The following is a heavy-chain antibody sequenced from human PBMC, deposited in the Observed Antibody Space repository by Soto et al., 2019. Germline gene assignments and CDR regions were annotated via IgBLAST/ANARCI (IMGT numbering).Heavy chain of an antibody. CDR2: IYYSGST. Sequence: SETLSLTCTVSGGSISSSSYYWGWIRQPPGKGLEWIGSIYYSGSTYYNPSLKSRVTISVDTSKNQYSLKLSSVTAADTAVYYCARQGRVMGVYYFDYWGQGTLVTVSS. V-gene: IGHV4-39*01. CDR1: GGSISSSSYY. CDR3: ARQGRVMGVYYFDY. J-gene: IGHJ4*02. D-gene: IGHD2-8*02.